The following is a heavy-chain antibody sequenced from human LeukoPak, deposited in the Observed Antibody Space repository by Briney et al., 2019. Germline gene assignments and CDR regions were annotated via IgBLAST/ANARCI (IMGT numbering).Heavy chain of an antibody. CDR3: ARDLSGTTVPNGY. D-gene: IGHD4-17*01. CDR1: GFTFSSYS. CDR2: ISSSSSYI. Sequence: GGSLRLSCAASGFTFSSYSMNWVRQAPGKGLEWVSSISSSSSYIYYADSVKGLFTISRDNAKNSLYLQMNSLRAEDTAVYYCARDLSGTTVPNGYWGQGTLVTVSS. V-gene: IGHV3-21*01. J-gene: IGHJ4*02.